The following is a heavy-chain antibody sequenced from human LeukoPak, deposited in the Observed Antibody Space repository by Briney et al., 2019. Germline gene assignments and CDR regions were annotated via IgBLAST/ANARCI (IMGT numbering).Heavy chain of an antibody. J-gene: IGHJ4*02. V-gene: IGHV1-69*04. CDR2: IIPILGIA. CDR1: GGTFSSYA. CDR3: ARGYCSGGSCYWPFDY. Sequence: SVKVSRKASGGTFSSYAISWVRQAPGQGLEWMGRIIPILGIANYAQKFQGRVTITADKSTSTAYMELSSLRSEDTAVYYCARGYCSGGSCYWPFDYWGQGTLVTVSS. D-gene: IGHD2-15*01.